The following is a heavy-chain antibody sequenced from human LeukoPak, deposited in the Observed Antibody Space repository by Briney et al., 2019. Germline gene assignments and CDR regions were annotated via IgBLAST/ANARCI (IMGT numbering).Heavy chain of an antibody. Sequence: PSETLSLTYAVYGGSFSGYYWSWIRQPPGKGLEWIGEINHSGSTNYNPSLKSRVTISVDTSKNQFSLKLSSVTAADTAVYYCARGQIQLWYNWFDPWGQGTLVTVSS. CDR2: INHSGST. CDR1: GGSFSGYY. D-gene: IGHD5-18*01. J-gene: IGHJ5*02. CDR3: ARGQIQLWYNWFDP. V-gene: IGHV4-34*01.